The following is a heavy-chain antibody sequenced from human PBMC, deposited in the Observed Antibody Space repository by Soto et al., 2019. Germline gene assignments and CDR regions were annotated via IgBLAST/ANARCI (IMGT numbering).Heavy chain of an antibody. CDR1: GYRFTAYY. D-gene: IGHD2-21*02. CDR3: ARSPPLRECPGGDCSHFDY. Sequence: QVQLVQSGAGVQKPGASVKVSCEASGYRFTAYYMHWVRQAPGQGLEWMAIINPSSGVANYAQRFQGRFTRTRDTSTSTVYMELSRLRSEDTAVYYCARSPPLRECPGGDCSHFDYWGQGTLVTVS. V-gene: IGHV1-46*01. CDR2: INPSSGVA. J-gene: IGHJ4*02.